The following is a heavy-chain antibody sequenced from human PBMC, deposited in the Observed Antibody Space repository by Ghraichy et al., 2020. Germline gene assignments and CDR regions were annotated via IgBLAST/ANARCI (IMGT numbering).Heavy chain of an antibody. CDR1: GFTFSSYG. Sequence: GALRLSCAASGFTFSSYGMHWVRQAPGKGLEWVAVIWYDGSNKYYADSVKGRFTISRDNSKNTLYLQMNSLRAEDTAVYYCARDLVAYDSSGYYYSGGQGTLVTVSS. V-gene: IGHV3-33*01. CDR2: IWYDGSNK. D-gene: IGHD3-22*01. CDR3: ARDLVAYDSSGYYYS. J-gene: IGHJ4*02.